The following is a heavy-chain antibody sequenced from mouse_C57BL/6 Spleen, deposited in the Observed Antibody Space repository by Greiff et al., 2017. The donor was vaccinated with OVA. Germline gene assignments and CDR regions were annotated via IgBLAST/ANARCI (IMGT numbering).Heavy chain of an antibody. CDR1: GFTFSDYG. CDR3: ARPPNYGYAMDY. V-gene: IGHV5-17*01. J-gene: IGHJ4*01. D-gene: IGHD1-1*01. Sequence: EVMLVESGGGLAKPGGSLKLSCAASGFTFSDYGMHWVRQAPEKGLEWVAYISSGSSTIYYADTVKGRFTISRDNAKNTLFLQMTSLRSEDTAMYYCARPPNYGYAMDYWGQGTSVTVSS. CDR2: ISSGSSTI.